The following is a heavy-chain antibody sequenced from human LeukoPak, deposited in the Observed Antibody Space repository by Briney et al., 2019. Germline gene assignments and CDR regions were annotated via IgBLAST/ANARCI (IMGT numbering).Heavy chain of an antibody. CDR2: IYTSGST. Sequence: SQTLSLTCTVSGGSISSGSYYWSWIRQPAGKGQEWIGRIYTSGSTNYNPSLKSRVTISVDTSKNQFSLKLSSVTAADTAVYYCARDGVGATWDHYYYYMDVWGKGTTVTVSS. CDR3: ARDGVGATWDHYYYYMDV. V-gene: IGHV4-61*02. D-gene: IGHD1-26*01. J-gene: IGHJ6*03. CDR1: GGSISSGSYY.